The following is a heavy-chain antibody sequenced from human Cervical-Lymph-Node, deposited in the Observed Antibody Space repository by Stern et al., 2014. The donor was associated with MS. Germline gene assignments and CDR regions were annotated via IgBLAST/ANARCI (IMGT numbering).Heavy chain of an antibody. D-gene: IGHD5-12*01. J-gene: IGHJ5*01. CDR2: FNLGGTA. Sequence: QLHESGPGLVKPSATLSLTCAVSCGSISDSYWWGWVRQTPGMGLEWIGEFNLGGTAILSPSFRSRVPMSVGKSKNQFPREVRSVTAADTAIYYCVRVNSGYDWFDSWGQGALVTVSS. CDR1: CGSISDSYW. V-gene: IGHV4-4*02. CDR3: VRVNSGYDWFDS.